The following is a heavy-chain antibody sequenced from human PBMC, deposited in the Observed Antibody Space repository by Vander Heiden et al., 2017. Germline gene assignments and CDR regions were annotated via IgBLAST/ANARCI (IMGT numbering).Heavy chain of an antibody. J-gene: IGHJ4*02. CDR1: GGTFSSYA. V-gene: IGHV1-69*01. CDR3: ARVVVGVYYFDY. CDR2: IIPIFGTA. Sequence: QVQLVQSGAEVKKPGSSVKVSCKASGGTFSSYAISWVRQAPGQWLEWMGGIIPIFGTANYAQKFQVRVTITAYESTSTAYMELSSLRSEDTAVYYCARVVVGVYYFDYWGQGTLVTVSS. D-gene: IGHD2-15*01.